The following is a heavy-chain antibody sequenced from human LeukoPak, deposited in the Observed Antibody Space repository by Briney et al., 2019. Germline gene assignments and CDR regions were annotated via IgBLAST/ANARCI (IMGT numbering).Heavy chain of an antibody. D-gene: IGHD6-19*01. CDR3: ARGFRYIGFAIAVPGTPYYFDY. CDR1: GGSFSGYY. V-gene: IGHV4-34*01. Sequence: SETLSLTCAVYGGSFSGYYWSWIRQPPGKGLEWIGEINHSGSTNYNPSLKSRVTISVDTSKNQLFLKLNSVTAADTAVYYCARGFRYIGFAIAVPGTPYYFDYWGQGTLVTVSS. CDR2: INHSGST. J-gene: IGHJ4*02.